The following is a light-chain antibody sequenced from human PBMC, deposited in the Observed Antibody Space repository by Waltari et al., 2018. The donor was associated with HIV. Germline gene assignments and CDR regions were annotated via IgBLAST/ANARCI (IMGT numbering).Light chain of an antibody. CDR3: SSYATNTWV. V-gene: IGLV2-18*02. CDR2: EVT. Sequence: QSALTQPPSVSGSHGQSVTISCTGASTDSRFYNRVSWYQQSPGPAPKLLIYEVTNRPSGVPYRFSGSKSGNTASLTISGLQAEDEGDYYCSSYATNTWVFGGGTKLTVL. J-gene: IGLJ3*02. CDR1: STDSRFYNR.